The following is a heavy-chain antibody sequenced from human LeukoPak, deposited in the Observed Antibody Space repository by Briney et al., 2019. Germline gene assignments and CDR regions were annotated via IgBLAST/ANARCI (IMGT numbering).Heavy chain of an antibody. J-gene: IGHJ4*02. CDR1: GINANDYY. CDR2: IFRGNK. Sequence: GASLRLSCEVSGINANDYYISWVRQAPGKGLEWVSLIFRGNKHYRDSVGGRFTISRDDSTGSASTVHLQMNSLRAEDTAVYFCATSDSYHWLLEYWGQGTLVTVSS. V-gene: IGHV3-53*01. D-gene: IGHD6-19*01. CDR3: ATSDSYHWLLEY.